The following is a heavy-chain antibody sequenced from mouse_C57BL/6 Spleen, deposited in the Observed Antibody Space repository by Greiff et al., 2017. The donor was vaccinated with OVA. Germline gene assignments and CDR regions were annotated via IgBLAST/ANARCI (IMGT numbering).Heavy chain of an antibody. D-gene: IGHD1-1*01. V-gene: IGHV1-55*01. CDR3: ARGTTVVAPVGFAY. J-gene: IGHJ3*01. CDR1: GYTFTSYW. CDR2: IYPGSGST. Sequence: QVQLKQPGAELVKPGASVKMSCKASGYTFTSYWITWVKQRPGQGLEWIGDIYPGSGSTNYNEKFKSKATLTVDTSSSTAYMQLSSLTSEDSAVYYCARGTTVVAPVGFAYWGQGTLVTVSA.